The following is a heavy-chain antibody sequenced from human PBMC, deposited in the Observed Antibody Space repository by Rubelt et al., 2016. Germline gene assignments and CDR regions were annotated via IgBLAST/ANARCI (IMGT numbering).Heavy chain of an antibody. Sequence: EWVSSISGSGGSTNYADSVKGRFTISRDNSKNTLYLQMNSLRAEDTAVYYCAKGDGWELLDYWGQGTLVTVSS. J-gene: IGHJ4*02. CDR2: ISGSGGST. V-gene: IGHV3-23*01. D-gene: IGHD1-26*01. CDR3: AKGDGWELLDY.